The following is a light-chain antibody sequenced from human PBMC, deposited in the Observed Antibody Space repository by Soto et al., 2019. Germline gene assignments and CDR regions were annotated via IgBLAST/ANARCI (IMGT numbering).Light chain of an antibody. CDR2: EVS. V-gene: IGLV2-14*01. Sequence: QSALTQPASVSGSPGQSITISCTGTSSDVGVYNYVSWYQQHPGKAPKLMIYEVSNRPSGVSIRFSGSKSGNTASLTISGLQAEDEADYYFSSYTSSNTYVFGTGTKLTVL. CDR1: SSDVGVYNY. CDR3: SSYTSSNTYV. J-gene: IGLJ1*01.